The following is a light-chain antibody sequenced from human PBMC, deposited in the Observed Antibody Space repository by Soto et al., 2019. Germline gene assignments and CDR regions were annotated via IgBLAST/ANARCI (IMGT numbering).Light chain of an antibody. Sequence: QSGLAHPTAVSWTPRQRVTIACSGSSSNIGSNTVNCYQQLPGTAPKLPMYSNHQRPSGVPDRFSGSQSGTSASLAINGLQSEDEADYYCATWDDSLNALYVFGTGPKVTVL. CDR1: SSNIGSNT. J-gene: IGLJ1*01. CDR3: ATWDDSLNALYV. V-gene: IGLV1-44*01. CDR2: SNH.